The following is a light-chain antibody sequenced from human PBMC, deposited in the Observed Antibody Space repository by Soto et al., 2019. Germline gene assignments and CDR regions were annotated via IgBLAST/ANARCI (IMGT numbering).Light chain of an antibody. V-gene: IGLV2-18*02. CDR1: SSDVGSYNR. CDR2: EVN. J-gene: IGLJ2*01. CDR3: SSGTSSSTLI. Sequence: QSVLTQPPSVSGSPGQSVTISCTGTSSDVGSYNRVSWYQQSPGTAPKLMIYEVNNRPSGVPDRFSGSKSGNTASLTISGLQAEDEGDYYCSSGTSSSTLIFGGGTKLTVL.